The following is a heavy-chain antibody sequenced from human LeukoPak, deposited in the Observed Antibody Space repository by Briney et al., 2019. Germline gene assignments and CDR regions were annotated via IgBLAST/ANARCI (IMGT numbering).Heavy chain of an antibody. V-gene: IGHV1-46*01. CDR1: GYTFTSYY. CDR2: INPSDGST. D-gene: IGHD1-14*01. Sequence: ASVKVSCKASGYTFTSYYMHWVRQAPGQGLEWMGIINPSDGSTTYAQKFQGRVTVTRDTSTSTVYMKLSSLRSEDTAVYYCARAWRYTDWFGTWGQGTLVTVSS. CDR3: ARAWRYTDWFGT. J-gene: IGHJ5*02.